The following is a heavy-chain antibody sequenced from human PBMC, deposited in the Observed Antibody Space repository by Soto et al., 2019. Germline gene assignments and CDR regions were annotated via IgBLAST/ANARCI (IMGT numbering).Heavy chain of an antibody. CDR3: AKSRDGYSFYFYYGMDV. J-gene: IGHJ6*02. CDR2: ILNDGSNE. Sequence: PGGSLRLSCAAPGFTFSHYGMHWVRQAPGKGLEWVAHILNDGSNEYYADSVKGRFTISRDNSKNTLYLQMNSLTGDDTAVYYCAKSRDGYSFYFYYGMDVWGQGTTVTVSS. D-gene: IGHD4-4*01. CDR1: GFTFSHYG. V-gene: IGHV3-30*18.